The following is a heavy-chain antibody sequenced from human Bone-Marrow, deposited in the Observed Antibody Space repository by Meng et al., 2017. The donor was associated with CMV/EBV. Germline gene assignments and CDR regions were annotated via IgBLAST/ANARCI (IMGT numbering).Heavy chain of an antibody. D-gene: IGHD1-26*01. CDR1: GFTFSSYA. CDR3: ARDPSVLDQWVDY. J-gene: IGHJ4*02. Sequence: GESLKISCAASGFTFSSYAMHWVRQAPGKGLEWVAVISYDGSNKYYADSVKGRFTISRDNSKNTLYLQMNSLRAEDTAVYYCARDPSVLDQWVDYWGQGTLVTVSS. CDR2: ISYDGSNK. V-gene: IGHV3-30-3*01.